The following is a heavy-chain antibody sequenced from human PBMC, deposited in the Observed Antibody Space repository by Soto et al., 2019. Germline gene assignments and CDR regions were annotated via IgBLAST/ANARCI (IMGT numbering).Heavy chain of an antibody. D-gene: IGHD2-2*01. CDR1: GFTFSTYA. Sequence: PGGSLRLSCAASGFTFSTYAVAWVRQTPGKGLEWVSGVSASGLNTDYADPVKGRFYISRDNSKNTVSLHMNSLRAEDTAVYYCARDQVPAALLGWFDPWGQGTLVTVSS. CDR3: ARDQVPAALLGWFDP. CDR2: VSASGLNT. V-gene: IGHV3-23*01. J-gene: IGHJ5*02.